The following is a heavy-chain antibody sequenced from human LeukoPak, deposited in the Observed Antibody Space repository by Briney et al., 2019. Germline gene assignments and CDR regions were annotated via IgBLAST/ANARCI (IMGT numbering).Heavy chain of an antibody. D-gene: IGHD3-22*01. CDR2: IYPGDSDT. J-gene: IGHJ4*01. V-gene: IGHV5-51*01. CDR3: ARHTDKTDY. CDR1: GYSFNSHW. Sequence: GESLKISCKGSGYSFNSHWIGWVRQMPGKGLEWMGIIYPGDSDTRYSPSFQGQVTISADKSISIAYLQWSSLKASDTALYFCARHTDKTDYWGQGTLVTVSS.